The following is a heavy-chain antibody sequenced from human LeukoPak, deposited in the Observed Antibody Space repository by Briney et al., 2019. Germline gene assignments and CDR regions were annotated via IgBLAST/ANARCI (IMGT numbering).Heavy chain of an antibody. D-gene: IGHD2-21*02. CDR2: ISWNSGSI. CDR1: GFTFDDYA. Sequence: PGGSLRLSCAASGFTFDDYAMHWVRQAPGKGLEWVSGISWNSGSIGYADSVKGRFTISRDNAKNSLYLQMNSLRPEDTALYYCAKVGVDYYYFDYWGQGTLVTVSS. CDR3: AKVGVDYYYFDY. V-gene: IGHV3-9*01. J-gene: IGHJ4*02.